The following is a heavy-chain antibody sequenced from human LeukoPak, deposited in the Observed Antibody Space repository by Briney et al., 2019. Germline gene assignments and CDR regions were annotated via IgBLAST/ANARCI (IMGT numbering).Heavy chain of an antibody. Sequence: SETLSLTCTVSGGSISSGGYYWSWIRQHPGKGLEWIGYIYYSGSTYYNPSLKSRVTMSVDTSKNQFSLKLSSVTAADTAVYYWARGFDFWSGYWVSGRYYYGMDVWGQGTTVTVSS. D-gene: IGHD3-3*01. V-gene: IGHV4-31*03. CDR1: GGSISSGGYY. CDR3: ARGFDFWSGYWVSGRYYYGMDV. CDR2: IYYSGST. J-gene: IGHJ6*02.